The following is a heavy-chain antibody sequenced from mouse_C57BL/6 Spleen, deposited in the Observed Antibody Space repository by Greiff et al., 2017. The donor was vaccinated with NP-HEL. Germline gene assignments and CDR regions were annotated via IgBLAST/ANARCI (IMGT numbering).Heavy chain of an antibody. D-gene: IGHD1-1*01. V-gene: IGHV1-62-2*01. CDR2: IYPGSGSI. CDR1: GYTFTEYT. J-gene: IGHJ2*01. Sequence: VQLQQSGAELVKPGASVKLSCKASGYTFTEYTIHWVKQRPGQGLEWIGWIYPGSGSIKYNEKFKDKATLTADKSSRTVYMELSRLTSEDSAVYFCARHVVPSYYGSSFDYWGQGTTLTVSS. CDR3: ARHVVPSYYGSSFDY.